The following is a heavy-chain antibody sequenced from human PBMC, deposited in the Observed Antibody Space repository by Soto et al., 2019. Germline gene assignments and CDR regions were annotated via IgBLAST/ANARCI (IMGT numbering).Heavy chain of an antibody. CDR3: AINEFVRGVIEY. CDR2: MNPNSGNT. D-gene: IGHD3-10*02. V-gene: IGHV1-8*01. Sequence: QVQLVQSGAEVKKPGASVKVSCKASGYSFTSYAFNWVRQATGQGLEWMGWMNPNSGNTGYAQKFQGRVTMTRDTSIGTAYMELNSLTTEDTAVYYCAINEFVRGVIEYWGQGTLVTVSS. CDR1: GYSFTSYA. J-gene: IGHJ4*02.